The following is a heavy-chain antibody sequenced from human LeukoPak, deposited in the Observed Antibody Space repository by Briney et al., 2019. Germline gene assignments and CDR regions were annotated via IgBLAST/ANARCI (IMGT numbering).Heavy chain of an antibody. Sequence: SVKVSCKASGGTFSSTAFRWLRQAPGQGLQWMGTIIPIFGTVNYAQKFQARVTITADESTDTAYMELRSLTSEDTAVYYCATEMSSTWYAAFDIWGQGTMVTVSS. J-gene: IGHJ3*02. D-gene: IGHD6-13*01. CDR2: IIPIFGTV. CDR1: GGTFSSTA. CDR3: ATEMSSTWYAAFDI. V-gene: IGHV1-69*15.